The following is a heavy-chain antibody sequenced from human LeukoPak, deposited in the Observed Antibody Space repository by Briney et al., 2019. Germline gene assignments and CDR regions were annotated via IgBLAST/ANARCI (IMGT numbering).Heavy chain of an antibody. CDR1: GVSVSSGSYY. D-gene: IGHD3-22*01. J-gene: IGHJ4*02. CDR3: ARKGGTTYYYDSSGAVDY. Sequence: SETLSLTCTVSGVSVSSGSYYWSWIRQPPGKGLEWIGYIYYSGSTNYNPSLKSRVTISVDTSKNQFSLKLSSVTAADTAVYYCARKGGTTYYYDSSGAVDYWGQGTLVTVSS. V-gene: IGHV4-61*01. CDR2: IYYSGST.